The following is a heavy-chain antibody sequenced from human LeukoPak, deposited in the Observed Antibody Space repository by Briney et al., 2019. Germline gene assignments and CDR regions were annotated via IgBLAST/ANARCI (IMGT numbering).Heavy chain of an antibody. CDR1: GGSFSGYY. CDR3: ARSRVYSYGSFDY. CDR2: INHSGST. Sequence: SETLSLTCAVYGGSFSGYYWSWIRQPPGKGLEWIGEINHSGSTNYNPSLKSRVSISVDTSKNQFSLKLNSVTAAETAVYYCARSRVYSYGSFDYWGQGTLVTVSS. J-gene: IGHJ4*02. D-gene: IGHD5-18*01. V-gene: IGHV4-34*01.